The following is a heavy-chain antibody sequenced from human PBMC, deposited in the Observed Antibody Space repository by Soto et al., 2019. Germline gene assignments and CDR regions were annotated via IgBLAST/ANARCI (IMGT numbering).Heavy chain of an antibody. D-gene: IGHD1-26*01. CDR1: GFTFSSYA. V-gene: IGHV3-23*01. Sequence: EVQLLESGGGLVQPGGSPRLSCAASGFTFSSYAMSWVRQAPGKGLEWVSTISGSGGNAYYADSVKGRFSISRDNSKNTLRMQMNSLRADDTAVYYCAKDGASGSYPPYYYFGMDVWGQVTTVTVSS. J-gene: IGHJ6*02. CDR3: AKDGASGSYPPYYYFGMDV. CDR2: ISGSGGNA.